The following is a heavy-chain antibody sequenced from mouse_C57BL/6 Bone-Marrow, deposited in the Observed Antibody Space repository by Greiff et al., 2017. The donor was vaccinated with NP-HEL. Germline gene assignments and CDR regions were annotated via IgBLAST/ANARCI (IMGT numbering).Heavy chain of an antibody. V-gene: IGHV1-26*01. J-gene: IGHJ2*01. Sequence: VQLQQSGPELVKPGASVKISCKASGYTFTDYYMNWVKQSHGKSLEWIGDINTNNGGTSYNQKFKGNATLTVDKSSSTAYMELRSLTSENSAIYYCASVYCGCYWGQGTTLTVSS. CDR2: INTNNGGT. D-gene: IGHD2-2*01. CDR3: ASVYCGCY. CDR1: GYTFTDYY.